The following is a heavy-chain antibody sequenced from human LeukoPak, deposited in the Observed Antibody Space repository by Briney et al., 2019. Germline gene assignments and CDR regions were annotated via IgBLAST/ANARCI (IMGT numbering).Heavy chain of an antibody. V-gene: IGHV1-8*02. CDR3: ARGRDFWSGYYTY. J-gene: IGHJ4*02. CDR1: GGTFSSYA. Sequence: ASVKVSCKASGGTFSSYAISWVRQATGQGLEWMGWMNPNSGNTGYAQKFQGRVTMTRNTSISTAYMELSSLRSEDTAVYYCARGRDFWSGYYTYWGQGTLVTVSS. CDR2: MNPNSGNT. D-gene: IGHD3-3*01.